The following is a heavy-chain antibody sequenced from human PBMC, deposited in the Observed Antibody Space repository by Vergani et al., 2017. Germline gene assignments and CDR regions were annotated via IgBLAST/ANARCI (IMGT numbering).Heavy chain of an antibody. D-gene: IGHD2-2*01. V-gene: IGHV1-18*01. CDR2: ISAYNGNT. CDR1: GYTFTSYG. Sequence: QVQLVQSGAEVKKPGASVKVSCKASGYTFTSYGISWVRQAPGQGLEWMGWISAYNGNTNYAQKLQGRVTMTTDTSTSTAYMELRSLRSEDTAVYYCASLGYCSSTSCYGAFDIWGQGTMVTVSS. CDR3: ASLGYCSSTSCYGAFDI. J-gene: IGHJ3*02.